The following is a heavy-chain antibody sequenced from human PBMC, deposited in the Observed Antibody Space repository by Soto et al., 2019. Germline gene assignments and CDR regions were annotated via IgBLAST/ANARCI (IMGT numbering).Heavy chain of an antibody. CDR1: GASISSRAH. CDR3: RRSSRYSTDV. Sequence: FETLSLERSVWGASISSRAHWGLIRQPPGKGLEWIGSIYSIGNTYYNPSLKSGVTISADTSKNQFSLNLISVTAADTAVYYCRRSSRYSTDVWGQGITVTVSS. V-gene: IGHV4-39*01. D-gene: IGHD6-19*01. J-gene: IGHJ6*02. CDR2: IYSIGNT.